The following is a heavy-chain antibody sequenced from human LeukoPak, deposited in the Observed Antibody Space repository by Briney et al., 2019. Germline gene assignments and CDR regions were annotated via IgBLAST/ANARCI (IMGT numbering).Heavy chain of an antibody. CDR3: ASGRGRASDYYYGMDV. CDR1: GFTFSSYA. CDR2: ISGSGGST. J-gene: IGHJ6*02. D-gene: IGHD3-10*01. V-gene: IGHV3-23*01. Sequence: PGGSLRLSCAASGFTFSSYAMSWVRQAPGKGLEWVSAISGSGGSTYYADSVKGRFTISRDNSKNTLYLQMNSLRAEDTAGYYCASGRGRASDYYYGMDVWGQGTTVTASS.